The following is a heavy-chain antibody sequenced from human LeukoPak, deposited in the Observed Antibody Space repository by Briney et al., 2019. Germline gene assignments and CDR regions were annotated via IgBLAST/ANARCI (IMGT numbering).Heavy chain of an antibody. V-gene: IGHV3-21*01. Sequence: GGSPRLSCAASGFTFSSYSMNWVRQAPGKGLEWVSSISSSSTYIYYAGSVKGRFTISRDNAKNSLYLQMNSLRGEDTAVYYCAREVRIAASGRAFDMWGQGTMVTVSS. CDR3: AREVRIAASGRAFDM. J-gene: IGHJ3*02. CDR1: GFTFSSYS. D-gene: IGHD6-13*01. CDR2: ISSSSTYI.